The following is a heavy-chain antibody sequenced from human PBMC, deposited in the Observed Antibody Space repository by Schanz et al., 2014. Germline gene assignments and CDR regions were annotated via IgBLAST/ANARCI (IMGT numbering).Heavy chain of an antibody. V-gene: IGHV3-15*01. CDR3: TADLWFGAVWGVW. D-gene: IGHD3-10*01. CDR1: GLTFTSAC. Sequence: EVQLVESGGGLVKPGGSLRLSCATSGLTFTSACMSWVRQAPGKGLEWVGRIKGKTDGGTADYAAPMKGRFTISRDDSKNTLFLQMNSLETEDTAVYSCTADLWFGAVWGVWWGQGTLVTVSS. J-gene: IGHJ4*02. CDR2: IKGKTDGGTA.